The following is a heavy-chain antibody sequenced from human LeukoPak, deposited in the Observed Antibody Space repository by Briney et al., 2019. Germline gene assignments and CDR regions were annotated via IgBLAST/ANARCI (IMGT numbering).Heavy chain of an antibody. D-gene: IGHD5-12*01. Sequence: GASVKVSCKAPGYTFTSYGISWVRQAPGQGLEWMGWISAYNGNTNYAQKLQGRVTMTTDTSTSTAYMELRSLRSDDTAVYYCARDFTNYSGYEQFDYWGQGTLVTVSS. CDR3: ARDFTNYSGYEQFDY. CDR1: GYTFTSYG. J-gene: IGHJ4*02. V-gene: IGHV1-18*04. CDR2: ISAYNGNT.